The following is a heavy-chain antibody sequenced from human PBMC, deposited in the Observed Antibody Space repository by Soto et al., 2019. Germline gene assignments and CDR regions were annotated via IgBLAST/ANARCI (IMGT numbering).Heavy chain of an antibody. Sequence: PSQTLSLTCAISGDSVSSNSAAWNWIRQSPSKGLKRLGRTYYRSKWYNDYAVSVKSRITINPDTSKNQFSLQLNSVTPEDTAVYYCAREDIVVVPAATEYYYYYGMDVWGQGTTVTVS. CDR1: GDSVSSNSAA. CDR2: TYYRSKWYN. D-gene: IGHD2-2*01. CDR3: AREDIVVVPAATEYYYYYGMDV. V-gene: IGHV6-1*01. J-gene: IGHJ6*02.